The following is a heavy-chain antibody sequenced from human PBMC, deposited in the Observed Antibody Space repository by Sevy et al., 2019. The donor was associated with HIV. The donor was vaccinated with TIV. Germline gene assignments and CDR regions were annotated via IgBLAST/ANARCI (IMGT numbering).Heavy chain of an antibody. CDR2: ITVSGSRT. Sequence: GGSLRLSCVASGLSFSSYAMAWVRQTPGKGLEWVSAITVSGSRTYYADSVKGRFTISRDNSQNILYLQMDSLRVEDTASYYCAKDTPFFYDASGNYYFEGIFDHWGQGALVTVSS. CDR3: AKDTPFFYDASGNYYFEGIFDH. D-gene: IGHD3-10*01. V-gene: IGHV3-23*01. J-gene: IGHJ4*02. CDR1: GLSFSSYA.